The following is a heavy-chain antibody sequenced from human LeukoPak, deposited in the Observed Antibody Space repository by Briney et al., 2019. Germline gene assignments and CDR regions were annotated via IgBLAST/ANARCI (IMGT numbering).Heavy chain of an antibody. CDR1: GYTFTGYY. V-gene: IGHV1-2*02. Sequence: ASVKVSCKASGYTFTGYYMHWVRQAPGQGLEWMGWINPNSGGTNYAQKFQGRVTMTRDTSISTAFMEMRWLRSDDTAVYYCARLVHCGGDCGFDPWGQGTLVTVSS. CDR2: INPNSGGT. J-gene: IGHJ5*02. D-gene: IGHD2-21*02. CDR3: ARLVHCGGDCGFDP.